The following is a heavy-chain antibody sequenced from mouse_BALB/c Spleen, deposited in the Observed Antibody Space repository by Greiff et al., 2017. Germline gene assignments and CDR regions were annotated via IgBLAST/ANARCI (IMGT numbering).Heavy chain of an antibody. Sequence: EVKLQESGPGLVKPSQSLSLTCTVTGYSITSDYAWNWIRQFPGNKLEWMGYISYSGSTSYNPSLKSRISITRDTSKNQFFLQLNSVTTEDTATYYCATSTAGASMDYWGQGTSVTVSS. V-gene: IGHV3-2*02. CDR1: GYSITSDYA. CDR3: ATSTAGASMDY. J-gene: IGHJ4*01. CDR2: ISYSGST. D-gene: IGHD1-2*01.